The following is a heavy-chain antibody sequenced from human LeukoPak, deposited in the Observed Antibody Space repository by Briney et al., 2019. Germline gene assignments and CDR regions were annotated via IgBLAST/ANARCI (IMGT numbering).Heavy chain of an antibody. J-gene: IGHJ4*02. D-gene: IGHD6-19*01. V-gene: IGHV4-4*07. CDR3: ARESVAVSDFDY. CDR1: GGSINSYY. Sequence: SETLSLACTVSGGSINSYYWTWIRQPAGKGLEWIGRIHINGNTNYSPSLKSRVTMSVDTSKNQFSLKLSSVTAVDTAVYYCARESVAVSDFDYWGQGTLVTVSS. CDR2: IHINGNT.